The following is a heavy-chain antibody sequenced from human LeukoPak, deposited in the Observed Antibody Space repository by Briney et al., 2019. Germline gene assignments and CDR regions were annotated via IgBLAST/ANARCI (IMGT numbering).Heavy chain of an antibody. CDR3: ARHGDNDAFWPPTTSYFDY. CDR2: IHTNGTT. J-gene: IGHJ4*02. D-gene: IGHD3-3*01. CDR1: GGSISSYY. Sequence: SETLSLTCTVSGGSISSYYWSWIRQPPGQGLEWIAYIHTNGTTNYNPSLKSRVTISVDTSKNQFSLKLSSVTAADTAMYYCARHGDNDAFWPPTTSYFDYSGQATLATVPS. V-gene: IGHV4-4*09.